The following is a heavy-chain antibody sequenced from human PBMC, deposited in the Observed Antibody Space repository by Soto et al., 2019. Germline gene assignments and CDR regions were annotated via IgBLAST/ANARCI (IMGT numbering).Heavy chain of an antibody. CDR3: AGDHGCRACGW. J-gene: IGHJ4*02. CDR1: GVTVSNNY. V-gene: IGHV3-53*01. Sequence: EVQLVESGGGLIQPGGSLRLSCAASGVTVSNNYMSWVRQPPGKGLEWVSVMYSTGITSYADSVKARFTISRDTSKNAVYLQRNSLRVEDTAVYYCAGDHGCRACGWWGQGDLVSVPS. CDR2: MYSTGIT. D-gene: IGHD2-21*01.